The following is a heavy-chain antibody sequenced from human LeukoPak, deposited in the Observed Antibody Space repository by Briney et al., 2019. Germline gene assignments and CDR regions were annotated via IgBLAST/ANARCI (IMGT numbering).Heavy chain of an antibody. J-gene: IGHJ6*03. CDR2: IYTSGNT. D-gene: IGHD3-10*01. CDR1: GASISSSY. CDR3: ARLQSYGSGRSYYVDV. Sequence: PSETLSLTCTVSGASISSSYWSWIRQPPGEGLEWIGYIYTSGNTNYNPSLQSRVTMSVDTSKNQFSLNLTSVTAADTAVYYCARLQSYGSGRSYYVDVWANGATVTVSS. V-gene: IGHV4-4*09.